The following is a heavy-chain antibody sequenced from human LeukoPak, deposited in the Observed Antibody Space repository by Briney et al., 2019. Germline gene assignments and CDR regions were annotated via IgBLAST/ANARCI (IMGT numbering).Heavy chain of an antibody. CDR2: IYYSGST. D-gene: IGHD3-10*01. V-gene: IGHV4-39*01. CDR1: GGSINSSGHY. Sequence: SETLSLTCTVSGGSINSSGHYWGWIRQPPGKGLEWIGSIYYSGSTYYNPSLKSRVTISVDTSRNQFSLKLTSVTAADTAVYYCARRVYHYGSGSYRGLDYWGQGTLVTVSS. CDR3: ARRVYHYGSGSYRGLDY. J-gene: IGHJ4*02.